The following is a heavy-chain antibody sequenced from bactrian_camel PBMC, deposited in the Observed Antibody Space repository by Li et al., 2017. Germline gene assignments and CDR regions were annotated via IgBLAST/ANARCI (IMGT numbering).Heavy chain of an antibody. D-gene: IGHD3*01. J-gene: IGHJ4*01. CDR1: GYITSRYC. Sequence: VQLVESGGGSVQEGQSLKLSCAISGYITSRYCIGWFRQAPGKEREGVAAIDSDARTRYADSVKGRFTISRDGDKNTVYLQMNRPNVGDTASYYCATHRPEDEIYRRVCGGWLMGDFHYWGQGTQVTVS. CDR2: IDSDART. CDR3: ATHRPEDEIYRRVCGGWLMGDFHY. V-gene: IGHV3S57*01.